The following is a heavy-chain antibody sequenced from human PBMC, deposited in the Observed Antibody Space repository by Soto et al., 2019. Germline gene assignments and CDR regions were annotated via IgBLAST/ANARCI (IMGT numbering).Heavy chain of an antibody. J-gene: IGHJ3*01. CDR3: AKGTYGSGSPDCFDF. Sequence: EVQLLESGGSLVQPGGSLRLSCVASGFTFSSYTMSWVRQAPGKGLEWVSATGGSGRHTYYADSVKGRFTISRDNSNNTLSLQMNSLRVEDTAVYYCAKGTYGSGSPDCFDFWGPGTTVTVSS. D-gene: IGHD3-10*01. CDR1: GFTFSSYT. V-gene: IGHV3-23*01. CDR2: TGGSGRHT.